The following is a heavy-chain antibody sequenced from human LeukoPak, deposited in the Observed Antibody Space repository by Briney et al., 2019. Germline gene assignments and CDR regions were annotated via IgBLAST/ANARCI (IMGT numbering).Heavy chain of an antibody. V-gene: IGHV5-10-1*01. CDR1: EYSFTIYS. CDR2: IDISDSYT. J-gene: IGHJ4*02. CDR3: VRHEGDYFDD. Sequence: GESLSISWKGSEYSFTIYSVSWERQMPEKGLEWMGNIDISDSYTNYSPSFQGHVTISADKSISTAYLQWSSLKASDTAMYYCVRHEGDYFDDWGQGTLVTVSS.